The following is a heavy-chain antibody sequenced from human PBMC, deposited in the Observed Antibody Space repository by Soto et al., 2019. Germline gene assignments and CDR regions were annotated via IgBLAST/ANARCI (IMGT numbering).Heavy chain of an antibody. CDR2: ISYDGSNK. J-gene: IGHJ4*02. D-gene: IGHD1-26*01. CDR3: ARRSGSHRWVDS. V-gene: IGHV3-30*03. CDR1: GFTFSSYG. Sequence: PGGSLRLSCAASGFTFSSYGMHWVRQAPGKGLEWVAVISYDGSNKYYADSVKGRFTISRDNSKNTLYLQMNSLEASDSAMYYCARRSGSHRWVDSWGQGALVTVSS.